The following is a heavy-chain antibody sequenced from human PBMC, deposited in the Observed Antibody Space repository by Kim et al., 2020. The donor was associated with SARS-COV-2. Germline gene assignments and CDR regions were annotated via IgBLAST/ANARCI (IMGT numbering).Heavy chain of an antibody. CDR1: GFTFDIYS. CDR3: ARSISWYFEY. D-gene: IGHD2-15*01. V-gene: IGHV3-21*01. Sequence: GGSLRLSSAASGFTFDIYSMNWVRQAPGKGLEWVSSISHSSTYIYYADSVKGRFTISRDNAKNSLYLELNSLRAEDTAVYYCARSISWYFEYWGQGALVTVSS. J-gene: IGHJ4*02. CDR2: ISHSSTYI.